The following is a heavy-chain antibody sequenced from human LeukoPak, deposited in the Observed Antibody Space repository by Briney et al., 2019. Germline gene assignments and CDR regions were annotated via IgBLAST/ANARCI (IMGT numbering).Heavy chain of an antibody. CDR3: AKDHTARVDTAMSD. V-gene: IGHV3-30*04. D-gene: IGHD5-18*01. CDR1: GFTFSSYA. Sequence: GRSLRLSCAASGFTFSSYAMHWVRQAPGKGLGWVAVISYDGSNKYYADSVKGRFTISRDNSKNTLYLQMNSLRAEDTAVYYCAKDHTARVDTAMSDWGQGTLVTVSS. J-gene: IGHJ4*02. CDR2: ISYDGSNK.